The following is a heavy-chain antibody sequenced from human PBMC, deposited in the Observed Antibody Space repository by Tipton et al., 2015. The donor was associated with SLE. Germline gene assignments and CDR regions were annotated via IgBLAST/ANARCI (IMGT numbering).Heavy chain of an antibody. CDR1: GFIFSSYE. J-gene: IGHJ4*02. Sequence: SLRLSCTASGFIFSSYEMNWVRQAPGKGLEWVSYISSSGSTIYYADSVEGRFTISRDNAKNSLYLQMNSLRVEDTAVYYCARGRAVANTWGQGTLVTVSS. CDR2: ISSSGSTI. CDR3: ARGRAVANT. D-gene: IGHD6-19*01. V-gene: IGHV3-48*03.